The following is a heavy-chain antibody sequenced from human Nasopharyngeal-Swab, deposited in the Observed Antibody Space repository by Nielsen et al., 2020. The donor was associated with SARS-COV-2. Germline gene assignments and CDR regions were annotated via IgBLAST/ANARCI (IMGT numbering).Heavy chain of an antibody. CDR3: AAPSVAGAGWFDP. D-gene: IGHD6-19*01. CDR1: GGSISSNRCT. V-gene: IGHV4-39*01. J-gene: IGHJ5*02. CDR2: MNYSGST. Sequence: LSCLVSGGSISSNRCTWGWIRRPTGKRLSWIASMNYSGSTYYNLSLKGRATISVDTSNNRFSLKLSSVTAADTAVYYCAAPSVAGAGWFDPWGQGTLVTVSS.